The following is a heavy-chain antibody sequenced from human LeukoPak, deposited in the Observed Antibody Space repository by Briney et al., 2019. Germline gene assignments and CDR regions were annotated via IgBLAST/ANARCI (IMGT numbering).Heavy chain of an antibody. CDR1: GGSISSGDYY. J-gene: IGHJ6*02. D-gene: IGHD2-21*02. CDR2: IYYSGST. V-gene: IGHV4-30-4*01. CDR3: ARTTVVTAIYYYYGMDV. Sequence: ESSETLSLTCTVSGGSISSGDYYWSWIRQPPGKGLEWIVYIYYSGSTYYNPSLKSRVTTSVDTSKNQFSLKLSSVTATDTAVYYCARTTVVTAIYYYYGMDVWGQGTTVTVSS.